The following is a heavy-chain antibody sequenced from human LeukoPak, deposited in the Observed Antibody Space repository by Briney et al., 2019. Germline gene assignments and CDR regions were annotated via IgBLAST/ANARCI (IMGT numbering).Heavy chain of an antibody. D-gene: IGHD6-19*01. CDR3: ARQKPHPEMAAISVYYFDY. Sequence: SETLSLTCTVSGGSISSYYWSWIRQPPGKGLEWIGYIYYSGSTNYNPSLKSRVTISVDTSKNQFSLKLSSVPAADTAVYYCARQKPHPEMAAISVYYFDYWGQGTLVTVSS. CDR2: IYYSGST. J-gene: IGHJ4*02. V-gene: IGHV4-59*01. CDR1: GGSISSYY.